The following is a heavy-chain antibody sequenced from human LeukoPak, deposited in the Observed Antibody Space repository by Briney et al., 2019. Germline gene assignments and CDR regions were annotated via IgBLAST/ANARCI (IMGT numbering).Heavy chain of an antibody. Sequence: SETLSLTCAVYGGSFSGYYWSWIRQPPGKGLEWIGYIYYSGSTNYNPSLKSRVTISVDTSKNQFSLKLSSVTAADTAVYYCARGVVPAAMWVGHYYYYMDVWGKGTTVTVSS. CDR2: IYYSGST. CDR1: GGSFSGYY. CDR3: ARGVVPAAMWVGHYYYYMDV. D-gene: IGHD2-2*01. V-gene: IGHV4-59*01. J-gene: IGHJ6*03.